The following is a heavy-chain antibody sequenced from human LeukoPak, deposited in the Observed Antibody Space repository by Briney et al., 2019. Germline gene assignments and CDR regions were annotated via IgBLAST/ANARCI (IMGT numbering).Heavy chain of an antibody. J-gene: IGHJ4*02. Sequence: PSETLSLTCTVSGGSISSYYWSWIRQPPGKGLEWIWYIYYSGSTNYNPSLKSRVTISVDTSKNQFSLKLSSVTAADTAVYYCARSSGWGSSSVDYWGQGTLVTVSS. CDR3: ARSSGWGSSSVDY. V-gene: IGHV4-59*01. CDR1: GGSISSYY. CDR2: IYYSGST. D-gene: IGHD6-13*01.